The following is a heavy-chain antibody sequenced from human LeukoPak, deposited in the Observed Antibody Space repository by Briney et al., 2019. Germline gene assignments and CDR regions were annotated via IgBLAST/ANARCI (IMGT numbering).Heavy chain of an antibody. CDR2: IIPILGIA. CDR3: ASMGSSTSCQHCYYYGMDV. J-gene: IGHJ6*02. CDR1: GGTFSSYA. V-gene: IGHV1-69*04. Sequence: WASVKVSCKASGGTFSSYAISWVRQAPGQGLEWMGMIIPILGIANYAQKFQGRVTITADKSTSTAYMELSSLRSEDTAVYYCASMGSSTSCQHCYYYGMDVWGQGTTVTVSS. D-gene: IGHD2-2*01.